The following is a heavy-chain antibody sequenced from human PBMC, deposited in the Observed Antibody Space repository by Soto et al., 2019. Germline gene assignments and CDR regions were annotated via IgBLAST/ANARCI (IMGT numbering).Heavy chain of an antibody. CDR3: AYERHFILSAPPWVSEFER. CDR2: INDRGSI. CDR1: GGSFSGYY. V-gene: IGHV4-34*01. Sequence: QVQLQQWGAGPLRPLETLSLTCGVSGGSFSGYYWAWIRQSPGQGLEWNGEINDRGSINDHPSLKPRVSISAAKTKSPYPLDSRFWLAAGTAVPYSAYERHFILSAPPWVSEFERWGRGTLVTV. J-gene: IGHJ2*01. D-gene: IGHD2-15*01.